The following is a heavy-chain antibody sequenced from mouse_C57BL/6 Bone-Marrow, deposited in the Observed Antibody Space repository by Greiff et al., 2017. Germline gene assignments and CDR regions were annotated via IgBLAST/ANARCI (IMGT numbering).Heavy chain of an antibody. Sequence: VQLQQPGAELVKPGASVKMSCKASGYTFTSYWITWVKQRPGQGLEWIGDIYPGSGSTNYNEKFKSKATLTVDTSSSTAYMQLRSLTSEDSAVYYCASREGYSNFPFDYWGQGTTLTVSS. CDR3: ASREGYSNFPFDY. CDR2: IYPGSGST. CDR1: GYTFTSYW. V-gene: IGHV1-55*01. J-gene: IGHJ2*01. D-gene: IGHD2-5*01.